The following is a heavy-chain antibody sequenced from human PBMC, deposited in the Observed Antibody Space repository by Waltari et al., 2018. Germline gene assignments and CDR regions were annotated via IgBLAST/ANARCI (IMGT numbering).Heavy chain of an antibody. J-gene: IGHJ4*02. CDR2: GGT. V-gene: IGHV1-2*02. D-gene: IGHD6-19*01. Sequence: GGTNYAQKFQGRVTMTRDTSISTAYMELSRLRSDDTAVYYCASKAVDFDYWGQGTLVTVSS. CDR3: ASKAVDFDY.